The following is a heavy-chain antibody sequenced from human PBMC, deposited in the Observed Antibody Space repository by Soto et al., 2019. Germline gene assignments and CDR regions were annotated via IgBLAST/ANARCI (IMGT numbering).Heavy chain of an antibody. Sequence: PGGSLRLSCTASGFTFGDYAMSWFRQAPGKGLEWVGFIRSKAYGGTTEYAASVKGRFTISRDDSKSIAYLQMNSLKTEDTVVYYCTRYCSGGSCYSYYYYYMDVWGQGTTVTVSS. V-gene: IGHV3-49*03. CDR3: TRYCSGGSCYSYYYYYMDV. J-gene: IGHJ6*03. D-gene: IGHD2-15*01. CDR1: GFTFGDYA. CDR2: IRSKAYGGTT.